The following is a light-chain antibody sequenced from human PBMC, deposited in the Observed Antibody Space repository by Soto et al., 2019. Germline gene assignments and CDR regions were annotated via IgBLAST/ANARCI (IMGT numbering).Light chain of an antibody. Sequence: QSVLTQPPSVSAAPGQKVTISCSGSSSNIGNNYVSWYQQVPGTAPKLLIHDNDRRPSGIPDRFSGSKSGTSATLGITGLQTGDEADYYCGTWDSSLSAGVFGGGTQLTVL. V-gene: IGLV1-51*01. CDR1: SSNIGNNY. J-gene: IGLJ2*01. CDR2: DND. CDR3: GTWDSSLSAGV.